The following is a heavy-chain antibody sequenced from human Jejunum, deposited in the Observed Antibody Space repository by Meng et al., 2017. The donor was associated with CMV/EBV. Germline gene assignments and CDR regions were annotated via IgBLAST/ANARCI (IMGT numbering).Heavy chain of an antibody. V-gene: IGHV3-21*04. Sequence: TFSSYSMNWVRQAPGKGLEWVSSISSSSSYIYYADSVKGRFTISRDNAKNSLYLQMNSLRAEDTALYYCAKVSTFAYGPGSFFDHWGQGTPVTVSS. D-gene: IGHD3-10*01. CDR1: TFSSYS. CDR3: AKVSTFAYGPGSFFDH. J-gene: IGHJ4*02. CDR2: ISSSSSYI.